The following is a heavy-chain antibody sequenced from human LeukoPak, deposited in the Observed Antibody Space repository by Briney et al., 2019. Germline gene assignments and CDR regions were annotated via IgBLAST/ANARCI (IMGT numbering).Heavy chain of an antibody. CDR2: IYYSGFT. D-gene: IGHD3-10*01. J-gene: IGHJ4*02. V-gene: IGHV4-59*08. CDR3: ARLYGSGSYSLLLDY. CDR1: GGSVSGNY. Sequence: SETLSLTCTVSGGSVSGNYWTWIRQPPGKGLEWIGYIYYSGFTNYNPSLKSRVTMSVDTSMTQFSLKLSSVTAADTAVYYCARLYGSGSYSLLLDYWGQGTPVTVSS.